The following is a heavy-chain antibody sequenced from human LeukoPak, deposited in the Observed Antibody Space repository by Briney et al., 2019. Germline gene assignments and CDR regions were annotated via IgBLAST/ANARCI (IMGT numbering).Heavy chain of an antibody. J-gene: IGHJ4*02. CDR2: IGSSSSTI. CDR3: ARSSSVWYEIGEY. V-gene: IGHV3-48*01. Sequence: GGSLRLSCAASGFTFSAYSMNWVRQAPGKGLEWVSYIGSSSSTIYYADSVKGRFTFSRDNAKNSLYLQMNSLRAEDTAVYYCARSSSVWYEIGEYWGQGTLVAVSS. D-gene: IGHD6-19*01. CDR1: GFTFSAYS.